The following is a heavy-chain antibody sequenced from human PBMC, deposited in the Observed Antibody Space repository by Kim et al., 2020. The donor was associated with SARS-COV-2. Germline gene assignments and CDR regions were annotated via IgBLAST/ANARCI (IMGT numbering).Heavy chain of an antibody. J-gene: IGHJ3*02. CDR1: GFTFSNAW. V-gene: IGHV3-15*01. Sequence: GGSLRLSCAASGFTFSNAWMSWVRQAPGKGLEWVGRIKSKTDGGTTDYAAPVKGRFTISRDDSKNTLYLQMNSLKTEDTAVYYCTTDPRRLLWFGESLDAFDIWGQGTMVTVSS. D-gene: IGHD3-10*01. CDR3: TTDPRRLLWFGESLDAFDI. CDR2: IKSKTDGGTT.